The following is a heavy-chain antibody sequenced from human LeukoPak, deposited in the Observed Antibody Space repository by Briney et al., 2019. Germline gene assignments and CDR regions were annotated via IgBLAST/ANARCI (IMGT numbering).Heavy chain of an antibody. V-gene: IGHV4-31*03. J-gene: IGHJ4*02. CDR1: GDSLSSGIYY. D-gene: IGHD2-21*02. CDR3: ARGKYCGGNCYGGADY. CDR2: IQYSGNT. Sequence: SETLSLTCTVSGDSLSSGIYYWSWIRQHPGKGLEWIGYIQYSGNTYYNPSLRSRVTMSVDTSKNQFSLKLSSVTAADTAVYYCARGKYCGGNCYGGADYWGQGTLVTVSS.